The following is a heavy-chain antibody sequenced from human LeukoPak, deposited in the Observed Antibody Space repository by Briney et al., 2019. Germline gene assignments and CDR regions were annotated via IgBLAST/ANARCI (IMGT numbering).Heavy chain of an antibody. CDR3: ARVGYCSHGSCLRLDWYFDL. CDR1: GGSISSSSYY. Sequence: PSETLSLTCTVSGGSISSSSYYWGWIRQPPGKGLECIGSIYYSGSTYYNPSLKSRVTISVDTSKNQFSLKLSSVTAADTAVYYCARVGYCSHGSCLRLDWYFDLWGRGTLVTVSS. D-gene: IGHD2-15*01. CDR2: IYYSGST. J-gene: IGHJ2*01. V-gene: IGHV4-39*07.